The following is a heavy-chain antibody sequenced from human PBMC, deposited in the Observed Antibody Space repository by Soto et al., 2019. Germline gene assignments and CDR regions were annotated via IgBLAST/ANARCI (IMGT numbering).Heavy chain of an antibody. CDR3: ARGLLLPNAAGYINPFDY. J-gene: IGHJ4*02. CDR2: IYYSGST. V-gene: IGHV4-59*08. D-gene: IGHD6-13*01. Sequence: QVQLQESGPGLVKPSETLTLTCTVSGGSISSYYWSWIRQPPGKGLEWIGYIYYSGSTNYNPSLKSRVTISVDTSKNQFSLKLSSVTAADTAVYYCARGLLLPNAAGYINPFDYWGQGTLVTVSS. CDR1: GGSISSYY.